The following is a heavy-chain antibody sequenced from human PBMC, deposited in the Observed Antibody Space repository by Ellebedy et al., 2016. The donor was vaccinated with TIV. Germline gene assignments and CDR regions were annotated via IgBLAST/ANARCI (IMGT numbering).Heavy chain of an antibody. V-gene: IGHV4-39*01. J-gene: IGHJ5*02. Sequence: MPGGSLRLSCTVSGGSISSSSYYWGWLRQPPGKGLAWIGSIYYSGSTYYNPSLKSRVTMSVDPSKNQFSLKLSSVTAADTAVYYCASHMVRESTWFDPWGQGTLVTVSS. CDR2: IYYSGST. CDR1: GGSISSSSYY. CDR3: ASHMVRESTWFDP. D-gene: IGHD3-10*01.